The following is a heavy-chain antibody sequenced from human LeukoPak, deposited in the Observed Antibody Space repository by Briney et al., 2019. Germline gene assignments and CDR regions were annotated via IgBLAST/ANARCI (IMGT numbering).Heavy chain of an antibody. D-gene: IGHD3-10*01. CDR3: ASGRVLWFGELLEQGFDY. CDR1: GGSISSSSYY. Sequence: PSETLSLTCTVSGGSISSSSYYWGWIRQPPGKGLEWIGSIYYSGSTYYNPSLNSRVTISVDTSNNQFSLKLSSVTAADTAVYYCASGRVLWFGELLEQGFDYWGQGTLVTVSS. J-gene: IGHJ4*02. V-gene: IGHV4-39*01. CDR2: IYYSGST.